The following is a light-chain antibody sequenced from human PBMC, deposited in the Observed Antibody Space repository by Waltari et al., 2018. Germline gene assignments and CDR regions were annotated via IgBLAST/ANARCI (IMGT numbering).Light chain of an antibody. CDR2: HTS. V-gene: IGKV3-20*01. J-gene: IGKJ1*01. Sequence: IVLTQSPGTLSLSPGETATLSCRASQSVSIYLAWYQQKPGQAPRLLIYHTSTRATGIPDRFSGSGSGTDFSLTISGLEPEDFAVYYCQHYKSFPVSFGQGTRVEIK. CDR3: QHYKSFPVS. CDR1: QSVSIY.